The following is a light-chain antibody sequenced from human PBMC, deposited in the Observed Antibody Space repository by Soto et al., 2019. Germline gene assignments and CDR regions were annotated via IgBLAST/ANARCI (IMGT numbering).Light chain of an antibody. CDR2: DVS. CDR1: SSDVGGYNY. V-gene: IGLV2-14*03. J-gene: IGLJ2*01. CDR3: SSYTTNSTVV. Sequence: QSALTQPASVSGSPGQSITISCTGTSSDVGGYNYVSWYQQHPGKAPKLLIYDVSNRPSGVSNRFSGSKSGNTASLTISGRQAEDEADYYCSSYTTNSTVVFGGGTKLTVL.